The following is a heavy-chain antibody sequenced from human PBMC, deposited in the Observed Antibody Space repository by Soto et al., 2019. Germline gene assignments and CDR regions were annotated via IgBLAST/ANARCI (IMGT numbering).Heavy chain of an antibody. J-gene: IGHJ4*01. Sequence: GGSLRLSCAASGFTFSSYWMSWVRQAPGKGLEWVANIKQDGSEKTYVDSVKGRFTISRDNARDSMFLQMNSLRAEDTAIYYCARDHRDRLYPAGFYFFDYWGHGTLVTVSS. V-gene: IGHV3-7*01. D-gene: IGHD3-9*01. CDR1: GFTFSSYW. CDR3: ARDHRDRLYPAGFYFFDY. CDR2: IKQDGSEK.